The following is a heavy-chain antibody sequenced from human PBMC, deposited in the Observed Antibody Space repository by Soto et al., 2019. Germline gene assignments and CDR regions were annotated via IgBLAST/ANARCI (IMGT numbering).Heavy chain of an antibody. Sequence: SVNVSCKASGGTFSSYAISWVRQAPGQGLEWMGGIIPIFGTANYAQKFQGRVTITADESTSTAYMELSSLRSEDTAVYYCAKRPYDNSGYYYWFHYWGQGTLVTVSS. V-gene: IGHV1-69*13. D-gene: IGHD3-22*01. CDR2: IIPIFGTA. CDR1: GGTFSSYA. J-gene: IGHJ4*02. CDR3: AKRPYDNSGYYYWFHY.